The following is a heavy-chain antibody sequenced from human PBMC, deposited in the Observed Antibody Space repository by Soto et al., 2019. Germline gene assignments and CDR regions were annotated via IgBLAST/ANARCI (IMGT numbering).Heavy chain of an antibody. D-gene: IGHD3-16*01. CDR2: ISSSSSYI. Sequence: EVQLVESGGGLVKPGGSLRLSCAASGFTFSSYSMNWVRQAPGKGLEWVSSISSSSSYIYYADSVKGRFTISRDNARNSRYLQMNSARAEDTAVYSCARDQRGGILDYWGQGTLVTFAA. CDR3: ARDQRGGILDY. V-gene: IGHV3-21*01. CDR1: GFTFSSYS. J-gene: IGHJ4*02.